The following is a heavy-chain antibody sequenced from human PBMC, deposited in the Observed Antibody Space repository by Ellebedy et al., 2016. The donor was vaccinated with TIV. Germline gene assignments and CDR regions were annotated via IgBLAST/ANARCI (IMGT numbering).Heavy chain of an antibody. D-gene: IGHD2-21*01. CDR2: VIPMFGAA. CDR3: ARAPLKFKPSIPDDY. J-gene: IGHJ4*02. CDR1: GGTFGNYN. V-gene: IGHV1-69*06. Sequence: SVKVSCXASGGTFGNYNINWVRQAPGQGLEWVGGVIPMFGAAQYAQKFQGRATITADKSTNTVYMEVSSLKSEDTAVYYCARAPLKFKPSIPDDYWGQGTLVTVSS.